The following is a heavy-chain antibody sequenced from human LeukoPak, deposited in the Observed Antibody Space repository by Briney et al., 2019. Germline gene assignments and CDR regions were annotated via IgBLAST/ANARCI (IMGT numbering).Heavy chain of an antibody. V-gene: IGHV1-18*01. CDR2: ISAYNGNT. CDR3: ARDPHRTAMVTDY. J-gene: IGHJ4*02. CDR1: GYTFTMYG. Sequence: ASVKVSCKSSGYTFTMYGISWVREAHGQGLEWVGWISAYNGNTNYAQKLQGRVTMTTDTSTSTAYMELRSLRSDDTAVYYCARDPHRTAMVTDYWGQGTLVTVSS. D-gene: IGHD5-18*01.